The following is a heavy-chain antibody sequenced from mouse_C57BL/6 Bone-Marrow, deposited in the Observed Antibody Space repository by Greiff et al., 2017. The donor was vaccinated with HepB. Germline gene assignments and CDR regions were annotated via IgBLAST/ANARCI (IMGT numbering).Heavy chain of an antibody. V-gene: IGHV5-15*01. Sequence: EVKLMESGGGLVQPGGSLKLSCAASGFTFSDYGMAWVRQAPRKGPEWVAFISNLAYSIYYADTVTGRFTISRENAKNTLYLEMSSLRSEDTAMYYCARQDSNYGSWFAYWGQGTLVTVSA. CDR1: GFTFSDYG. J-gene: IGHJ3*01. D-gene: IGHD2-5*01. CDR3: ARQDSNYGSWFAY. CDR2: ISNLAYSI.